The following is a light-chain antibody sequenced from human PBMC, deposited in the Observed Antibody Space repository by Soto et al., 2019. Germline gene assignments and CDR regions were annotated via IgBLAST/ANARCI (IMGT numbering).Light chain of an antibody. J-gene: IGKJ1*01. V-gene: IGKV1-9*01. Sequence: DIQMTQSASSLSASVGDRGTITCRASQDIRNYLAWYQQKPGKAPKLLICDASTLYSGVPSRFSGSGSGTEFTLTISSLKPDDFATYYCQQYKSYSTFGQGTKVDIK. CDR3: QQYKSYST. CDR1: QDIRNY. CDR2: DAS.